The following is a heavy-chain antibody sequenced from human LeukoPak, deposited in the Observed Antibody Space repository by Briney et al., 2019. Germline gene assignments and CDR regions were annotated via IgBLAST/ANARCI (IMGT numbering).Heavy chain of an antibody. V-gene: IGHV3-21*01. CDR3: ARGTWDIVVVPAAIHFDY. CDR1: GFTFSSYS. CDR2: ISSSSSYI. Sequence: GGSLRLSCAASGFTFSSYSMNWVRQAPGKGLEWVSSISSSSSYIYYADSVKGRFTISRDNAKNSLYLQMNSLRAEDTAVYYCARGTWDIVVVPAAIHFDYWGQGTLVTVSS. D-gene: IGHD2-2*01. J-gene: IGHJ4*02.